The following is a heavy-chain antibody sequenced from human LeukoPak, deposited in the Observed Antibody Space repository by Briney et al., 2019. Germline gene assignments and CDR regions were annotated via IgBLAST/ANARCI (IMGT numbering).Heavy chain of an antibody. CDR3: AKLYAESRVGARFDY. CDR2: ISYDGSNK. Sequence: GRSLRLSCAASGFTFSSYGMHWVRQAPGKGLEWVAVISYDGSNKYYADSVKGRFTISRDNSKNTLYLQMNSLIAEDTAVYYCAKLYAESRVGARFDYWGQGTLVTVSS. CDR1: GFTFSSYG. J-gene: IGHJ4*02. D-gene: IGHD1-26*01. V-gene: IGHV3-30*18.